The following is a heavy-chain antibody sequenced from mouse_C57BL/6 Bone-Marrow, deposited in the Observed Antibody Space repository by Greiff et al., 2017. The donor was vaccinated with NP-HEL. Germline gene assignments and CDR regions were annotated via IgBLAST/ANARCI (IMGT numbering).Heavy chain of an antibody. CDR2: IHPNSGST. Sequence: QVHVKQPGAELVKPGASVKLSCKASGYTFTSYWMHWVKQRPGQGLEWIGMIHPNSGSTNYNEKFKSKATLTVDKSSSTAYMQLSSLTSEDSAVYYCAVAIEYYAMDYWGQGTSGTVSS. CDR1: GYTFTSYW. D-gene: IGHD1-1*01. J-gene: IGHJ4*01. CDR3: AVAIEYYAMDY. V-gene: IGHV1-64*01.